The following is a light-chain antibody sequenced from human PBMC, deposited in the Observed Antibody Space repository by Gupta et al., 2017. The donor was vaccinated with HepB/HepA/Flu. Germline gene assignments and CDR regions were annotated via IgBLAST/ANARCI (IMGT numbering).Light chain of an antibody. J-gene: IGKJ1*01. V-gene: IGKV2D-29*01. CDR1: QSLVHSDGNTI. CDR2: QVS. Sequence: DVVITQTPLSLPVTPGQPASISCKSSQSLVHSDGNTILHWYRQKPGQPPRLLIYQVSNRGSGVPDKFSGRGSGTDFTLKISRVEAEDVGVYFCMQGAKLPWAFGQGTKVEIK. CDR3: MQGAKLPWA.